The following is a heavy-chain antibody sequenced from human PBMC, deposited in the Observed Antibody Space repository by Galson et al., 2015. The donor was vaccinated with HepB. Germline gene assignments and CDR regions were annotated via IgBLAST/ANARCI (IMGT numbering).Heavy chain of an antibody. Sequence: SVKVSCKASGYTFTSYGISWVRQAPGQGLEWMGWISAYNGNTNYAQKLQGRVTMTTDTSTSTAYMELRSLRSDDTAVYYCARDESSSSWRAIVGYWGQGTLVTVSS. CDR1: GYTFTSYG. D-gene: IGHD6-13*01. V-gene: IGHV1-18*04. CDR3: ARDESSSSWRAIVGY. CDR2: ISAYNGNT. J-gene: IGHJ4*02.